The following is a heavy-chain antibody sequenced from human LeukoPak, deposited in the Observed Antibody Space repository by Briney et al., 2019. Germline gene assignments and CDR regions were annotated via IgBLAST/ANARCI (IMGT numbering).Heavy chain of an antibody. CDR3: AKEAPSDGDTFDN. V-gene: IGHV3-23*01. J-gene: IGHJ4*02. CDR2: ISGSGDTA. Sequence: GGSLRLSCAASGFTFSNYAMNWVRQAPGKGLEWVSVISGSGDTAYYADSVRGRLTISRDNSKNTLYLQMNCLRAEDMAVYYCAKEAPSDGDTFDNWGQGTLVTVSS. CDR1: GFTFSNYA. D-gene: IGHD4-17*01.